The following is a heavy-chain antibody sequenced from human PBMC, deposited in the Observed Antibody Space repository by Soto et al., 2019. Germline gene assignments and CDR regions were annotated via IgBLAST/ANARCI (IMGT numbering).Heavy chain of an antibody. Sequence: ASVKVSCKASGYTFITYGVTWVRQAPGQGLEWMGWITPYNGKTHYAQKFQDRVTMATDTAATTAYMELRSLTSDDSAMYFCARDTSHYFDHWGQGILVTVSS. CDR1: GYTFITYG. CDR3: ARDTSHYFDH. D-gene: IGHD2-2*01. CDR2: ITPYNGKT. J-gene: IGHJ4*02. V-gene: IGHV1-18*01.